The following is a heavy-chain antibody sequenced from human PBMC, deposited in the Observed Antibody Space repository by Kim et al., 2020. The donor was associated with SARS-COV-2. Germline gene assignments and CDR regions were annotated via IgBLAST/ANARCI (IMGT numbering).Heavy chain of an antibody. Sequence: ASVKVSCKASGYTFTSYAMHWVRQAPGQRLEWMGWINAGNGNTKYSQKFQGRVTITRDTSASTAYMELSSLRSEDTAVYYCARGRGYSYGRHFDYWGQGTLVTVSS. J-gene: IGHJ4*02. CDR1: GYTFTSYA. V-gene: IGHV1-3*01. CDR2: INAGNGNT. D-gene: IGHD5-18*01. CDR3: ARGRGYSYGRHFDY.